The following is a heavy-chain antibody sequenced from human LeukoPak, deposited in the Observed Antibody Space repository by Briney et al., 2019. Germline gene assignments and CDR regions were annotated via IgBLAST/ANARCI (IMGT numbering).Heavy chain of an antibody. J-gene: IGHJ6*02. CDR1: GGSLSTGGYY. Sequence: PSETLSLTSTVSGGSLSTGGYYWSWLRQHPGKGLKWIGYIYYSGSTYYNPSLKSRVTISVDTSKNQFSLKLSSVTAADTAVYYCARDRTMVRGVTYYYYGMDVWGQGTTVTVSS. CDR2: IYYSGST. CDR3: ARDRTMVRGVTYYYYGMDV. V-gene: IGHV4-31*03. D-gene: IGHD3-10*01.